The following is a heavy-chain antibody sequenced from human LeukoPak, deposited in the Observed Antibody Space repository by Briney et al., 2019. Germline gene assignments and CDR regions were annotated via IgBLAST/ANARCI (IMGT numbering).Heavy chain of an antibody. V-gene: IGHV3-23*01. Sequence: PGGSLRLSCAASGFTFSSYAMNWVRQAPGKGLEWVSAISGSGGTTYYADSVKGRFTISRDNSKNTLFLKMNSLRAEDTAVYYCAKSPAVDAAFDIWGQDTMDPVSS. D-gene: IGHD4-23*01. CDR1: GFTFSSYA. CDR3: AKSPAVDAAFDI. CDR2: ISGSGGTT. J-gene: IGHJ3*02.